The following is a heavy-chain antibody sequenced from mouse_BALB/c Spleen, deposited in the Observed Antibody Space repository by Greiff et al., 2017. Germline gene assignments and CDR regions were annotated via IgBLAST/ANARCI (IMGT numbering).Heavy chain of an antibody. Sequence: EVQLQESGPGLVKPSQSLSLTCTVTGYSITSDYAWNWIRQFPGNKLEWMGYISYSGSTSYNPSLKSRIFITRDTTKNQFFLQLNSVTTEDTATYYCARSRGLRRYFDYWGQGTTLTVSS. V-gene: IGHV3-2*02. CDR1: GYSITSDYA. CDR2: ISYSGST. D-gene: IGHD2-2*01. J-gene: IGHJ2*01. CDR3: ARSRGLRRYFDY.